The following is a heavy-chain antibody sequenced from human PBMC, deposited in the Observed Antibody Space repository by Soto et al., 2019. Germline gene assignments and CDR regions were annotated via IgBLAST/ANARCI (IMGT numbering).Heavy chain of an antibody. V-gene: IGHV3-30*18. CDR2: ISCDGSNK. CDR1: GFTFSSYG. D-gene: IGHD3-22*01. J-gene: IGHJ4*02. CDR3: AKDGPYYYDSSGYPDC. Sequence: PGGSLRLSCAASGFTFSSYGMHWVRQAPGKGLEWVAVISCDGSNKYYADSVKGRFTISRDNSKNTLYLQMNSLRAEDTAVYYCAKDGPYYYDSSGYPDCWGQGTLVTVSS.